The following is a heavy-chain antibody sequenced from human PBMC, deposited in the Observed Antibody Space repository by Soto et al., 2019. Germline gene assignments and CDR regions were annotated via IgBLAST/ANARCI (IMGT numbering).Heavy chain of an antibody. CDR3: EKLTAA. V-gene: IGHV3-23*01. CDR2: ITSSGGGT. Sequence: EVEVLESGGGLVQPGGSLRLSCAASGFTFSAYVMSWVRQAPGKGLEWVSSITSSGGGTYYADSVKGRFTVSRDNSKNTVYLQMNSLSDEDTAVYYCEKLTAAGGQGTLVTVSS. J-gene: IGHJ4*02. CDR1: GFTFSAYV. D-gene: IGHD6-13*01.